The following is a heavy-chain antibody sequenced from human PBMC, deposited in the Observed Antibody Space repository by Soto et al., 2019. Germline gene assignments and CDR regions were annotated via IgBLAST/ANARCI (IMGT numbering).Heavy chain of an antibody. CDR2: ISGSGGST. J-gene: IGHJ4*02. CDR3: AKSYDYIWGSYRLTLDY. CDR1: GFTFSSYA. D-gene: IGHD3-16*02. V-gene: IGHV3-23*01. Sequence: GGSLRLSCAASGFTFSSYAMSWVRQAPGKGLEWVSAISGSGGSTYYADSVKGRFTISRDNSKNTLYLQMNSLRAEDTAVYYCAKSYDYIWGSYRLTLDYWGQGTLVTVSS.